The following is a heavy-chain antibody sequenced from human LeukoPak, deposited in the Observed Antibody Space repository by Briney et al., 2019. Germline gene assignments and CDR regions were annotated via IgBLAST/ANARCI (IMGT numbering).Heavy chain of an antibody. CDR1: GGSISSYY. J-gene: IGHJ5*02. Sequence: SETLSLTCTVSGGSISSYYWSWIRQPPGKGLEWIGYIYYSGSTNYNPSLKSRVTISVDTSKNQFSLKLSSVTAADTAVYYCARENSSSWYCRYNWFDPWGQGTPVTVSS. CDR3: ARENSSSWYCRYNWFDP. V-gene: IGHV4-59*12. CDR2: IYYSGST. D-gene: IGHD6-13*01.